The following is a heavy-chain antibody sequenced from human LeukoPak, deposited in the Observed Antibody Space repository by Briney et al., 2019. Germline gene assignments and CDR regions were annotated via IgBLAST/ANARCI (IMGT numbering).Heavy chain of an antibody. V-gene: IGHV5-51*01. CDR1: GYTFTAYW. Sequence: GESLKISCKASGYTFTAYWIGWVRQMPGKGLEWMGIVYPGDSDTRYSPSFQGQVTISADKSITTAYLQWSSLKASDTAIYYCARGRPGCSGGSCSWVVNWFDSWGQGTLVTVSS. CDR3: ARGRPGCSGGSCSWVVNWFDS. J-gene: IGHJ5*01. D-gene: IGHD2-15*01. CDR2: VYPGDSDT.